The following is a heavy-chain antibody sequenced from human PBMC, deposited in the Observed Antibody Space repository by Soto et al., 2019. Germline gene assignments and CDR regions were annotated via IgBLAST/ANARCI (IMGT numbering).Heavy chain of an antibody. CDR2: ICYSGTT. CDR1: GGPIRSYC. V-gene: IGHV4-59*01. D-gene: IGHD6-6*01. Sequence: PSETLSLTCTVSGGPIRSYCWTWIRQPPGEGLEWIGCICYSGTTNYNPSLKSRVAISVDTSKNQFSLKLSSVTAADTAVYYCASHSSSSGYYYYYYMDVWGKGTTVTVSS. J-gene: IGHJ6*03. CDR3: ASHSSSSGYYYYYYMDV.